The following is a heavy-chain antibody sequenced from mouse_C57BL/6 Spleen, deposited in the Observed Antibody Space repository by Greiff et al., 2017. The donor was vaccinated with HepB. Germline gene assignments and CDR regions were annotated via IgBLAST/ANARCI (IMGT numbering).Heavy chain of an antibody. D-gene: IGHD1-1*01. J-gene: IGHJ2*01. CDR2: IYPGDGDT. CDR3: ARLIYYYGSFDY. CDR1: GYAFSSYW. Sequence: QVQLQQSGAELVKPGASVKISCKASGYAFSSYWMNWVKQRPGKGLEWIGQIYPGDGDTNYNGKFKGKATLTADKSSSTAYMQLSSLTSEDSAVYFCARLIYYYGSFDYWGQGTTLTVSS. V-gene: IGHV1-80*01.